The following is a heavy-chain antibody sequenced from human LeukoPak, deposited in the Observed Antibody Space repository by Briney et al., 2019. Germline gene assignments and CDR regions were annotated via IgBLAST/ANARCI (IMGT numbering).Heavy chain of an antibody. CDR1: GFTFSSYW. CDR2: INSDGSST. CDR3: ATGDYDYVWGSYRCFDY. V-gene: IGHV3-74*01. J-gene: IGHJ4*02. Sequence: GGSLRLSCAASGFTFSSYWMHWVRQAPGKGLVWVSRINSDGSSTSYADSVKGRFTIPRDNAKNTLYLQMNSLRAEDTAVYYCATGDYDYVWGSYRCFDYWGQGTLVTVSS. D-gene: IGHD3-16*02.